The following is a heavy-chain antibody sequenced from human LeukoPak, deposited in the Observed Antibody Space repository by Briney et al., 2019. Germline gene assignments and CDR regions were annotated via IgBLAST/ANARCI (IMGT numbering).Heavy chain of an antibody. CDR3: ARLGDYRNYAVKNNWFDP. V-gene: IGHV5-51*01. J-gene: IGHJ5*02. CDR1: GYTFGDYW. D-gene: IGHD4-11*01. Sequence: GESLKISCKGSGYTFGDYWIAWVRQTPEKGLECMGIIYPGDSETRYSPSFRGQVTISADKSISTAYLQWSSLRASDTAIYFCARLGDYRNYAVKNNWFDPWGQGTLVTVSS. CDR2: IYPGDSET.